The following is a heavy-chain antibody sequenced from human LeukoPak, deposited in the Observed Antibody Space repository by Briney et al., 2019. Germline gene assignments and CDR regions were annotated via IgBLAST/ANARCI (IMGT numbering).Heavy chain of an antibody. CDR1: GGSISSGSYY. V-gene: IGHV4-61*02. J-gene: IGHJ3*02. CDR3: ARSSRSTETAFDI. D-gene: IGHD5/OR15-5a*01. CDR2: IYTSGST. Sequence: SQTLSLTCTVSGGSISSGSYYWSWIRQPAGKGLEWIGRIYTSGSTNYNPSLKSRVTISVDTSKHQFSLKLSSVTAADTAVYYCARSSRSTETAFDIWGQGTMATVSS.